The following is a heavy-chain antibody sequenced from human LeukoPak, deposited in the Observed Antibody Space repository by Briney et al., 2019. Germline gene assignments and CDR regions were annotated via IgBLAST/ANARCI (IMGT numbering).Heavy chain of an antibody. Sequence: SETLSLTCTVSGGSISSYYWSWIRQPPGKGLEWIGYIYTSGSTNYNPSLKSRVTMSVDTSKNQFSLKLSSVTAADTAVYYCARGGGSSSNYYSSGWGNYYYYYMDVWGKGTTVTISS. CDR3: ARGGGSSSNYYSSGWGNYYYYYMDV. V-gene: IGHV4-4*08. D-gene: IGHD6-19*01. CDR2: IYTSGST. CDR1: GGSISSYY. J-gene: IGHJ6*03.